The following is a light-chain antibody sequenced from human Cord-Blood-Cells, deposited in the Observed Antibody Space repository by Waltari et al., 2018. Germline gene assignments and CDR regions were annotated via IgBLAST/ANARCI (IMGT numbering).Light chain of an antibody. Sequence: DIQMTPSPSSLPASVGDRVTITCQASQDISNYLNWYQQKPGKAPKLLIYDASNLETGVPSRFSGSGSGTDFTFTISSLQPEDIATYYCQQYDNLLPLFTFGPGTKVDIK. J-gene: IGKJ3*01. CDR3: QQYDNLLPLFT. CDR2: DAS. CDR1: QDISNY. V-gene: IGKV1-33*01.